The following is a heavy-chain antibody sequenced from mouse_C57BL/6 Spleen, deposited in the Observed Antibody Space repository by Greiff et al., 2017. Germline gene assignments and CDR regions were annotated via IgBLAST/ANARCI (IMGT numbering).Heavy chain of an antibody. D-gene: IGHD2-4*01. J-gene: IGHJ3*01. CDR1: GYAFTNYL. CDR2: INPGSGGT. Sequence: VQLQQSGAELVRPGTSVKVSCKASGYAFTNYLIEWVKQRPGQGLEWIGVINPGSGGTNYNEKFKGKATLTADKSSSTAYMQLSSLTSEDSAVYFCARGGYDYDQAWFAYWGQGTLVTVAA. V-gene: IGHV1-54*01. CDR3: ARGGYDYDQAWFAY.